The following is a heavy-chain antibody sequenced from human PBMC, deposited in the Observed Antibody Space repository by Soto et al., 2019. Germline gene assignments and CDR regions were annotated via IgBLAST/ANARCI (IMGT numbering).Heavy chain of an antibody. D-gene: IGHD1-26*01. J-gene: IGHJ4*02. CDR2: ISGYNGNT. CDR3: ARASGGGVGTTSY. Sequence: QVKLVQSGPEVKKPGASAKVSCKTSGYIFSNFGISWMRQVPGQGLEWMGWISGYNGNTNYAQKFQDRVTLTTDTSTNTAYRELRSLRSDDSAVYYCARASGGGVGTTSYWGQGTLVTVSS. V-gene: IGHV1-18*01. CDR1: GYIFSNFG.